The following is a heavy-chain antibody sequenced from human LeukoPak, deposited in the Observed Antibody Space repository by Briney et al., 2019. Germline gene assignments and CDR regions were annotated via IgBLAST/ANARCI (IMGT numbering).Heavy chain of an antibody. J-gene: IGHJ3*02. D-gene: IGHD3-16*02. Sequence: ASVKVSCKASTYTFTSYGASWVRQAPGQGLEWMWWIGAYNGNTNYTQKFQGRVTMTTDTSTSTAYMELRSLRSDDTAVYYCARSLNDYVWGSYRPDAFDIWGQGTMVTVSS. CDR3: ARSLNDYVWGSYRPDAFDI. CDR2: IGAYNGNT. CDR1: TYTFTSYG. V-gene: IGHV1-18*01.